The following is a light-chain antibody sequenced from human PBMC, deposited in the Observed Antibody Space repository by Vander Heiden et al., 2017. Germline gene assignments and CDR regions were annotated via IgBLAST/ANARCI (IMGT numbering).Light chain of an antibody. CDR1: QSLLHSNGYNY. Sequence: DIVMTRSPLSLPGTPGDRASISCRSSQSLLHSNGYNYLDWYLQKPGQSPQLLIYLGSNRASGVPDRFSGSGSGTDFTLKISRVEAEDVGVYYCMQALQTPWTFGQGTKVEIK. J-gene: IGKJ1*01. V-gene: IGKV2-28*01. CDR2: LGS. CDR3: MQALQTPWT.